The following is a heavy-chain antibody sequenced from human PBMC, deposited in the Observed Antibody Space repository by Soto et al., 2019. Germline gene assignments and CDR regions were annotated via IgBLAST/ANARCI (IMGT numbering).Heavy chain of an antibody. CDR3: AKGDGSGSWYSNY. V-gene: IGHV3-23*01. J-gene: IGHJ4*02. Sequence: PGGSLRLPCAASGFTFSSYAMSWVRQAPGKGLEWVSAISGSGGGTYYPDSVKGRFTVSRDNSKNTLYLQMNSLRAEDTAIYYCAKGDGSGSWYSNYWGQGTLVTVSS. CDR1: GFTFSSYA. D-gene: IGHD3-22*01. CDR2: ISGSGGGT.